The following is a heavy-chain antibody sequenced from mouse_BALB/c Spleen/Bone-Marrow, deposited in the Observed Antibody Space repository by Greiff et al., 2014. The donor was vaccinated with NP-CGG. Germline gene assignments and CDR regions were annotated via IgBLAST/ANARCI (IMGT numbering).Heavy chain of an antibody. V-gene: IGHV1S81*02. D-gene: IGHD4-1*01. Sequence: QVQLQQSGAELVKPGASVKLSCKASGYTFTNYYMYWVKQRPGQGLEWIGEINPSNGGPNFNEKFKSEATLTVDKSSSTAYMQLSSLTSEDSAVYYCTRARPGGFAYWGQGTLVTVSA. CDR2: INPSNGGP. CDR3: TRARPGGFAY. J-gene: IGHJ3*01. CDR1: GYTFTNYY.